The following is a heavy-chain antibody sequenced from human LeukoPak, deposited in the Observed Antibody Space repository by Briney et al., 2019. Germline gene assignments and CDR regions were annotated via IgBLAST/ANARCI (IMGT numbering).Heavy chain of an antibody. CDR1: GFTFSTHS. D-gene: IGHD6-19*01. V-gene: IGHV3-21*01. CDR2: LSGGSSYI. Sequence: GGAPRLSCAAPGFTFSTHSMNWVRQAPGKGLGGGSSLSGGSSYIYYADSVKGRFTISRDNAKNSLYLQMNSLRREDTAVYYCAGGRLGSSGWLSIDYWGQGTLVTVSS. CDR3: AGGRLGSSGWLSIDY. J-gene: IGHJ4*02.